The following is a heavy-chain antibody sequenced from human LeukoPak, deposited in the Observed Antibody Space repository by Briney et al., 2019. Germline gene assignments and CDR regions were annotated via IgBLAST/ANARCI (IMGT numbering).Heavy chain of an antibody. CDR2: ISSSGSTI. CDR3: ARSPSSGWYKRDNWFDP. Sequence: GGSLRLSFAASGFTFSSYGMNWVRQAPGKGLKWVSYISSSGSTIYYADSVKGRFTISRDNAKNSLYLQMNSLRAEDTAVYYCARSPSSGWYKRDNWFDPWGQGTLVTVSS. D-gene: IGHD6-19*01. J-gene: IGHJ5*02. CDR1: GFTFSSYG. V-gene: IGHV3-48*04.